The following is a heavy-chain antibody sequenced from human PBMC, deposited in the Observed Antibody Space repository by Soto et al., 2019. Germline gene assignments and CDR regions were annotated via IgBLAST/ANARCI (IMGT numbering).Heavy chain of an antibody. D-gene: IGHD4-17*01. CDR2: IYWDDDK. J-gene: IGHJ4*02. CDR3: VHATLVTTGLDY. CDR1: GFSLSTTGVG. Sequence: QITLKESGPTLVKPTQTLTLTCTFSGFSLSTTGVGVGWIRQPPGKALDWLALIYWDDDKRYSPSLKSRLTISNDTSKNQVVLPMTYMYRIVTATYRRVHATLVTTGLDYWGQGTLVTVSS. V-gene: IGHV2-5*02.